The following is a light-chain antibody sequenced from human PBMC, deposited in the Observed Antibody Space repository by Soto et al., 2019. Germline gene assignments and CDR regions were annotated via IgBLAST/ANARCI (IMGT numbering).Light chain of an antibody. J-gene: IGLJ1*01. Sequence: QAVLTQPPSVSVAPAQRVTISCTGSSSNIGAGYDVHWYQQLPGTAPKLLIYGNSNRPSGVPDRFSGSKSGTSASLAITGLQAEDEADYYCQSYDSSLSGFYVFGTGTKVTVL. CDR3: QSYDSSLSGFYV. V-gene: IGLV1-40*01. CDR2: GNS. CDR1: SSNIGAGYD.